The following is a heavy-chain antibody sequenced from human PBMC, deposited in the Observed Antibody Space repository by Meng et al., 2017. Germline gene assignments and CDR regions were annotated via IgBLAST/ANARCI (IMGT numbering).Heavy chain of an antibody. CDR1: GYTFTSYY. D-gene: IGHD6-19*01. CDR2: INPSGGST. J-gene: IGHJ3*02. V-gene: IGHV1-46*01. Sequence: SVKVSCKASGYTFTSYYMHWVRQAPGQGLEWMGIINPSGGSTSYAQKFQGRVTMTRDTSTSTVYMELSSLRSEDTAVYYCARGGGSSGWYIDAFDIWGQGTMVTVSS. CDR3: ARGGGSSGWYIDAFDI.